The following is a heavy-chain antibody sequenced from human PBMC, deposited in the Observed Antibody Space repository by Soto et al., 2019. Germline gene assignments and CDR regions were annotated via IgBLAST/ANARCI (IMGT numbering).Heavy chain of an antibody. V-gene: IGHV1-3*04. Sequence: ASVKVSCQASGYTFTNYPMHWARQAPGQGLEYLGWISTGNGNTKCSQRFQGRVTITWDPSATTTYIELSSLRSEDTALYYCASGHCSGDCYSDYWGQGTLVTVSS. CDR3: ASGHCSGDCYSDY. D-gene: IGHD2-15*01. CDR2: ISTGNGNT. CDR1: GYTFTNYP. J-gene: IGHJ4*03.